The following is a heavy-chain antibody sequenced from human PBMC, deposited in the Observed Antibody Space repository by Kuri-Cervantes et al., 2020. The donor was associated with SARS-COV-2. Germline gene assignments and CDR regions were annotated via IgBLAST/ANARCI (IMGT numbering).Heavy chain of an antibody. CDR2: IYYSGST. CDR1: GGSISSGDYY. D-gene: IGHD1-14*01. V-gene: IGHV4-30-4*08. Sequence: SETLSLTCTVSGGSISSGDYYWSWIRQPPGKGLEWIGYIYYSGSTYYNPSLKSRVTISVDTSKNQFSLKLSSVTAADTAVYFCAKNPFPEVGNTGWAFDIWGQGTVVTVSS. J-gene: IGHJ3*02. CDR3: AKNPFPEVGNTGWAFDI.